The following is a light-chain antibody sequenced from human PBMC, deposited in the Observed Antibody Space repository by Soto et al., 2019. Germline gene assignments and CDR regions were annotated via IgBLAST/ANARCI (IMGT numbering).Light chain of an antibody. CDR1: SSDVGGYNY. V-gene: IGLV2-8*01. Sequence: QSALTQPPSASGSPGQSVTISCTGTSSDVGGYNYVSWYQQHPGKAPKLIIYEVSKRPSGVPDRFSGSKSGNTASLTVSGLQAEDEADYYCSSYAGSNNVGFGGGTKLTVL. CDR2: EVS. CDR3: SSYAGSNNVG. J-gene: IGLJ2*01.